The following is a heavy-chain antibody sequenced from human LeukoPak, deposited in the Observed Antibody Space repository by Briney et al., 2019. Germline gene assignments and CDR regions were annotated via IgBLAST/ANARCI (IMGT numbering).Heavy chain of an antibody. D-gene: IGHD5-18*01. V-gene: IGHV5-10-1*01. CDR1: GYTFTAYW. Sequence: PGESLKISCEGSGYTFTAYWISWVRQMPGKALEWMGRIDPSDSYTNYSPSFRGHVTISADKSTNTAYLQWSSLKASDTAIYYCARHGGGTYSYEADYWGQGTLVTVPS. CDR3: ARHGGGTYSYEADY. J-gene: IGHJ4*02. CDR2: IDPSDSYT.